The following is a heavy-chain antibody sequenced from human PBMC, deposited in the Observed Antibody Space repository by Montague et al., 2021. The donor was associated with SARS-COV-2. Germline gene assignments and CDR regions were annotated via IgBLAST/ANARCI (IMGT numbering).Heavy chain of an antibody. CDR3: ARLAPDSGSPNGYYYNGLDV. V-gene: IGHV4-39*01. CDR1: GGSITSSSYY. D-gene: IGHD1-26*01. J-gene: IGHJ6*02. CDR2: IYYSGCT. Sequence: SETLSLTCTVSGGSITSSSYYWGWIRQPPGKGLEWIGSIYYSGCTYYNPSLKSRVTISVDTSKNQFSLKLSSVTAADTAVYYCARLAPDSGSPNGYYYNGLDVWDQVSTTTVSS.